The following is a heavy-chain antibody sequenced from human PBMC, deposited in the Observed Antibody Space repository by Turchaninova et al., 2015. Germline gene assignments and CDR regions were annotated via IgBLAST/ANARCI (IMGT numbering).Heavy chain of an antibody. CDR3: ARTTIYYYYGMDV. J-gene: IGHJ6*02. CDR2: INHSGST. D-gene: IGHD4-17*01. CDR1: GGSFSGYY. V-gene: IGHV4-34*01. Sequence: QVQLQQWGAGLLKPSEPLSLTCAVYGGSFSGYYWSWIRQPPGKGLEWIGEINHSGSTNYNPSLKSRVTISVDTSKNQFSLKLSSVTAADTAVYYCARTTIYYYYGMDVWGQGTTVTVSS.